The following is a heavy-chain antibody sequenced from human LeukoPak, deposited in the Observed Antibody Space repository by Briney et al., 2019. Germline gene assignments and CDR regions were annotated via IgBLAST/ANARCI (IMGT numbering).Heavy chain of an antibody. V-gene: IGHV3-53*01. D-gene: IGHD5-12*01. CDR3: ARSVATTRRVDH. CDR2: IYSGGST. CDR1: GFTVSSNY. Sequence: GGSLRLSCAASGFTVSSNYMSWVRQAPGKGLEWVSVIYSGGSTYYADSVKGRFTISRDNSKNTLYLQMNSLRAEDTAVYYCARSVATTRRVDHWGQGTLVTVSS. J-gene: IGHJ4*02.